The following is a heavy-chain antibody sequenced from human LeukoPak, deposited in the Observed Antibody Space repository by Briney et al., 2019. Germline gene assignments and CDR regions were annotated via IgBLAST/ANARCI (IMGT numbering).Heavy chain of an antibody. CDR2: IYYSGST. CDR1: GGSISSSSYY. V-gene: IGHV4-61*01. D-gene: IGHD1-26*01. Sequence: SETLSLTCTVSGGSISSSSYYWSWIRQPPGKGLEWIGYIYYSGSTNYNPSLKSRVTISVDTSKNQFSLKLSSVTAADTAVYYCARSFSAYYFDYWGQGTLVTVSS. J-gene: IGHJ4*02. CDR3: ARSFSAYYFDY.